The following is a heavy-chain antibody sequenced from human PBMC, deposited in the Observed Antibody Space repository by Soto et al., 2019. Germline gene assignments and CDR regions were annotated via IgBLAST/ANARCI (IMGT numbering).Heavy chain of an antibody. CDR2: MYYSGST. Sequence: PSETLSLTCTVSGGSVSSGSYYWSWIRQPPGKGLEWIGYMYYSGSTNYNPSLKSRVTISVDTSKNQFSLKLSSVTAADTAVYYCARYIAARRGNWFDPWGQGTLVTVSS. D-gene: IGHD6-6*01. CDR3: ARYIAARRGNWFDP. CDR1: GGSVSSGSYY. V-gene: IGHV4-61*01. J-gene: IGHJ5*02.